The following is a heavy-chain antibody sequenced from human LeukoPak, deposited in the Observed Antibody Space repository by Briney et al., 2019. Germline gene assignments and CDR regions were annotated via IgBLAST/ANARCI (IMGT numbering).Heavy chain of an antibody. J-gene: IGHJ6*02. V-gene: IGHV4-59*01. D-gene: IGHD6-13*01. CDR2: IYYSGST. Sequence: PSETLSLTCAVYGGSFSGYYWSWIRQPPGKGLEWIGYIYYSGSTNYNPSLKSRVTISVDTSKNQFSLKLSSVTAADTAVYYCARLTYSSSWYDYYYGMDVWGQGTTVTVSS. CDR1: GGSFSGYY. CDR3: ARLTYSSSWYDYYYGMDV.